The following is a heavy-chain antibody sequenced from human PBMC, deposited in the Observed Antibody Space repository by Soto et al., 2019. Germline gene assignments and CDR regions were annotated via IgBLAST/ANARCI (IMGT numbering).Heavy chain of an antibody. Sequence: QVQLVQSGAEVKRPGSSVKVSCESSGDTFNSYVISWVRRTPGQGLEWMGGIIPIIGVTHYAQKFQGRVTISALSSTGTAYMELTTLGFEDSALYHFARESLGAKGADHWGQGTLVTVSS. J-gene: IGHJ5*02. D-gene: IGHD3-16*01. V-gene: IGHV1-69*17. CDR3: ARESLGAKGADH. CDR2: IIPIIGVT. CDR1: GDTFNSYV.